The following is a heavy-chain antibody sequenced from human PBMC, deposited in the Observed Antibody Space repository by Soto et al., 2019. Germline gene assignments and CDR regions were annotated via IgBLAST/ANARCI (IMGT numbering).Heavy chain of an antibody. V-gene: IGHV3-30*18. J-gene: IGHJ4*02. D-gene: IGHD1-7*01. Sequence: QVQLVESGGGVVQPGRSLRLSCAASGFTFSSYGMHWVRQAPGKGLEWVAVISYDGSNKYYADSVKGRFTISRDNSKNTLYLQMNSLRAEDTAVYYCAKDAIAQNWNYVELDYWGQGTLVTVSS. CDR3: AKDAIAQNWNYVELDY. CDR1: GFTFSSYG. CDR2: ISYDGSNK.